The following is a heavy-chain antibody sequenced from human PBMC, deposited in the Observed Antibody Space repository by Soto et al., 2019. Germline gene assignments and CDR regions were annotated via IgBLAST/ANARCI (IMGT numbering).Heavy chain of an antibody. D-gene: IGHD2-8*02. V-gene: IGHV4-39*07. CDR2: IYYSGGT. CDR1: SGSISSSIYY. CDR3: ARDFFLLVPWALRGAVDI. J-gene: IGHJ3*02. Sequence: SDTLSLTFTVSSGSISSSIYYWGWIRQPPRKGLECIGSIYYSGGTSYNPSLKSRVTISVDTAKNQFSLNLSSVTASDTVVYFGARDFFLLVPWALRGAVDIWGKGTMGTVSS.